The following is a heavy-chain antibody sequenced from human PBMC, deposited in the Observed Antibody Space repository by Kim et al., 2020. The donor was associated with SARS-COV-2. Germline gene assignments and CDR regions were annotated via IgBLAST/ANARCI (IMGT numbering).Heavy chain of an antibody. Sequence: ASVKRRFTFSRDNAKNTVYLQMNSLRAEDTAIYYCAKDSRRSSGWYYFDYWGQGTLVTVSS. D-gene: IGHD6-19*01. CDR3: AKDSRRSSGWYYFDY. J-gene: IGHJ4*02. V-gene: IGHV3-23*01.